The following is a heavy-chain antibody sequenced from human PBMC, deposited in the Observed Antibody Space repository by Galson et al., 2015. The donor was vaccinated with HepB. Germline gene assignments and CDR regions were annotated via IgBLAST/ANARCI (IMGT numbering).Heavy chain of an antibody. CDR2: VYPGASDT. CDR1: GYRFSTYW. Sequence: QSGAEVKKPGESLKLSCKGSGYRFSTYWLGWVRQLPGRGLEWMGSVYPGASDTTYSPSFQGQVTISADKSINTAYLQWSSLEASDTAMYYCARRQIYGSGFYGMDVWGQGTTVTVSS. J-gene: IGHJ6*02. CDR3: ARRQIYGSGFYGMDV. V-gene: IGHV5-51*01. D-gene: IGHD3-22*01.